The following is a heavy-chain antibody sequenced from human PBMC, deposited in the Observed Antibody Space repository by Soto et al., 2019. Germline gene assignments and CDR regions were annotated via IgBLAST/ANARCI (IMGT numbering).Heavy chain of an antibody. Sequence: ASVKVSCKASGYTFTSYGISWVRQAPGQGLEWMGWISAYNGNTNYAQKLQGRVTMTTDTSTSTAYMELRSLRSDDTAVYYCARTGKSLGYCSSTSCHHWFDPWGQDTLVTVSS. J-gene: IGHJ5*02. D-gene: IGHD2-2*01. CDR1: GYTFTSYG. V-gene: IGHV1-18*01. CDR3: ARTGKSLGYCSSTSCHHWFDP. CDR2: ISAYNGNT.